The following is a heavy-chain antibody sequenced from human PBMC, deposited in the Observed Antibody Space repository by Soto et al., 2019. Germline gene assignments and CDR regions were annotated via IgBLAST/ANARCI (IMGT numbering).Heavy chain of an antibody. V-gene: IGHV1-18*01. CDR1: GYTFSSYG. CDR3: ARVESSGWVP. Sequence: GASVKVSCKASGYTFSSYGISWVRQAPGQGLEWMGWINAYNGNTNYSQKFQGRVTMTTDTSTSTAYMELRSLRSDDTAVYYCARVESSGWVPWGQGTLVTVSS. CDR2: INAYNGNT. J-gene: IGHJ5*02. D-gene: IGHD6-19*01.